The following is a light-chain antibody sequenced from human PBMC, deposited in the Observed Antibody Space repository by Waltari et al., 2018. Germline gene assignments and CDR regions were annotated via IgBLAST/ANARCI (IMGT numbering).Light chain of an antibody. V-gene: IGLV3-1*01. CDR3: QAWDSRTGV. CDR1: KLGDKY. Sequence: SYELTQPPSVSVSPGQTASITCPGDKLGDKYASWYQQKPGQSPVLVIYQDAKRPSGIPERFSGSNSGNTATLTISGTQAMDEADYYCQAWDSRTGVFGSGTKVTVL. CDR2: QDA. J-gene: IGLJ1*01.